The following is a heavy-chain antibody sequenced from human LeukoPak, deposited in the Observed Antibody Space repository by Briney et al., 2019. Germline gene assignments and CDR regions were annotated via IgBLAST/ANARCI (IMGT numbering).Heavy chain of an antibody. CDR2: VNPQGSDT. D-gene: IGHD6-19*01. V-gene: IGHV3-74*01. CDR1: GFTFSSYW. Sequence: PGGSLRLSFAASGFTFSSYWMHWVRQAPGKGLVWVSRVNPQGSDTSYTDSVKGRFTISRDNAKDSLHLQMDNLRAEDTAVYYCARARWSSTGWFLGYWGQGTLVAVSS. J-gene: IGHJ4*02. CDR3: ARARWSSTGWFLGY.